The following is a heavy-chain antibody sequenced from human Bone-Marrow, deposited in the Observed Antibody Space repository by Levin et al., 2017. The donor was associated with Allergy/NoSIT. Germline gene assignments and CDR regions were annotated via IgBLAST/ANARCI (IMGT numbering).Heavy chain of an antibody. CDR1: GFGFSSYD. D-gene: IGHD1-1*01. CDR2: ISSGGTKI. CDR3: TREPTLITDDGWGWYFDL. Sequence: GGSLRLSCAAAGFGFSSYDINWVRQAPGKGLEWISSISSGGTKIHYADSVKGRFTISRDNTENSLTLQMNSLISEDTAVYYCTREPTLITDDGWGWYFDLWGRGTLVIVSS. J-gene: IGHJ2*01. V-gene: IGHV3-48*03.